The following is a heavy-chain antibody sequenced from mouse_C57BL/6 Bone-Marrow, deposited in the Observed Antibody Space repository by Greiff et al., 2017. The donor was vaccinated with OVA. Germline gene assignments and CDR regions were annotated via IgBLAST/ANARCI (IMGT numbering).Heavy chain of an antibody. Sequence: EVKLMESGEGLVKPGGSLKLSCAASGFTFSSYAMSWVRQTPEKRLEWVAYISSGGDYIYYADTVKGRFTISRDNARNTLYLQMSSLKSEDTAMYYCTREGITTVTFDYWGQGTTLTVSS. D-gene: IGHD1-2*01. CDR3: TREGITTVTFDY. CDR2: ISSGGDYI. J-gene: IGHJ2*01. V-gene: IGHV5-9-1*02. CDR1: GFTFSSYA.